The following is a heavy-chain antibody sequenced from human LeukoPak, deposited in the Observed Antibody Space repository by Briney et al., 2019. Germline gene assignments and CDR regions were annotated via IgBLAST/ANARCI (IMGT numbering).Heavy chain of an antibody. CDR2: IYPDDSHT. CDR1: GYSFTYYW. V-gene: IGHV5-51*01. Sequence: GESLKISCKASGYSFTYYWIGWVRQMPGKGLEWMGFIYPDDSHTRYSPSFQGQVTISADKSISTAYLQWSSLKASDTAIYYCARHVIGTGNSHYYMDVWGKGTTVTISS. J-gene: IGHJ6*03. CDR3: ARHVIGTGNSHYYMDV. D-gene: IGHD4-23*01.